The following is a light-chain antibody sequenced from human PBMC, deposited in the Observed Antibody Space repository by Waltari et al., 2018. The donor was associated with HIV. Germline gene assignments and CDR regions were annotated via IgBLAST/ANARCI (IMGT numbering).Light chain of an antibody. Sequence: IVLTQSPKTLSLSPGERDTLSCRASQNVSSDYLAWYRQRPGQAPRLVIYGVSNRATDIPDRITGSGSGTDFTFTINGLELEDVALYYCQQYSSSPYTFGQGTKLQIK. CDR3: QQYSSSPYT. J-gene: IGKJ2*01. CDR1: QNVSSDY. CDR2: GVS. V-gene: IGKV3-20*01.